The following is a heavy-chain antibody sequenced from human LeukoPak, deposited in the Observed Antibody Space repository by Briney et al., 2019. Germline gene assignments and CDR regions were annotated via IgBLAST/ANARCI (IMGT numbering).Heavy chain of an antibody. J-gene: IGHJ5*02. D-gene: IGHD3-22*01. Sequence: ASVKASCKASGYTFTSYGISWVRQAPGQGLEWMGWISAYNGNTNYAQKLQGRVTMTTDTSTSTAYMELRSLRSDDTAVYYCARVGGYYDSSGYYGPNWFDPWGQGTLVTVSS. CDR3: ARVGGYYDSSGYYGPNWFDP. CDR2: ISAYNGNT. V-gene: IGHV1-18*01. CDR1: GYTFTSYG.